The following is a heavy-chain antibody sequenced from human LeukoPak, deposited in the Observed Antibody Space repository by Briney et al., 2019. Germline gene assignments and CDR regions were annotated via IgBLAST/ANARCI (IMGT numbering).Heavy chain of an antibody. CDR3: ARRVREAVAGEDY. J-gene: IGHJ4*02. D-gene: IGHD6-19*01. CDR2: IDPSDSYT. CDR1: GYSFTSYW. V-gene: IGHV5-10-1*01. Sequence: GESLKISCKGSGYSFTSYWINWVRQMPGKGLEWMGRIDPSDSYTNYSPSFQGHVTISADKSISTAYLQWSSLRASDTAMYYCARRVREAVAGEDYWGQGTLVTVST.